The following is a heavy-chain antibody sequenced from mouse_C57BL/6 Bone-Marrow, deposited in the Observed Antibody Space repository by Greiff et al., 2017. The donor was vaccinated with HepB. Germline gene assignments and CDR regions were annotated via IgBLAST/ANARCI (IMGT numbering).Heavy chain of an antibody. CDR1: GYTFTSYW. Sequence: VQLQQPGAELVRPGTSVKLSCKASGYTFTSYWMHWVKQRPGQGLEWIGVIDPSDSYTNYNQKFKGKATLTVDTSSSTAYMQLSSLTSEDSAVYYCAREVRWLPYYFDYWGQGTTLTVSS. J-gene: IGHJ2*01. D-gene: IGHD2-3*01. CDR2: IDPSDSYT. CDR3: AREVRWLPYYFDY. V-gene: IGHV1-59*01.